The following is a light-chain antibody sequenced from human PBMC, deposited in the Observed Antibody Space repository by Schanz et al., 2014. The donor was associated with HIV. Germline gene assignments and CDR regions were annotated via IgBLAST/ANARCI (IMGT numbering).Light chain of an antibody. CDR1: SSDVGGYDY. CDR3: SSYTSSSTLVV. V-gene: IGLV2-14*03. CDR2: DVS. J-gene: IGLJ2*01. Sequence: QSALTQPASVSGSPGQSITISCTGDSSDVGGYDYVSWYQQHPGKAPKLIIYDVSNRPSGVSNRFSGSKSGNTASLTISGLQAEDEADYYCSSYTSSSTLVVFGGGTKLTVL.